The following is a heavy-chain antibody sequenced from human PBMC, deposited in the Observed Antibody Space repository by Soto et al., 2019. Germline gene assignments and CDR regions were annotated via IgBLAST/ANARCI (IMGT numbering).Heavy chain of an antibody. J-gene: IGHJ4*02. V-gene: IGHV1-18*01. CDR1: GYTFTTYG. Sequence: QVHLVQSGAEVKKPGASVKVSCKGSGYTFTTYGITWVRQAPGQGLEWMGWISAHNGNTNYAQKLQGRVTVTRDTSTSAAYMELRSLRADDTAVYYCARGRYGDYWGQGALVTVSS. D-gene: IGHD1-1*01. CDR3: ARGRYGDY. CDR2: ISAHNGNT.